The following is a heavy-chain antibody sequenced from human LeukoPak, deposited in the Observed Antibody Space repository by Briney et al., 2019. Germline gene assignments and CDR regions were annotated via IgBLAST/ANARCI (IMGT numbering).Heavy chain of an antibody. CDR1: GYTFTSYY. Sequence: ASVKVSCKASGYTFTSYYMHWVRQAPGQGLEWMGIINPRGGSTSYAQKFQGRVTMTRDTSTSTVYMELSSLRSEDTAVYYCARDLRPPYGSGSYDDGDYWGQGTLVTVSS. V-gene: IGHV1-46*01. CDR2: INPRGGST. J-gene: IGHJ4*02. D-gene: IGHD3-10*01. CDR3: ARDLRPPYGSGSYDDGDY.